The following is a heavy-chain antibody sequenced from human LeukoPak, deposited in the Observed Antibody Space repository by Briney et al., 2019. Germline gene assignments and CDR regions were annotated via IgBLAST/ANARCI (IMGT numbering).Heavy chain of an antibody. CDR1: GFTFSSYS. CDR2: ISYDGSNK. D-gene: IGHD4-11*01. CDR3: ARDLGQYYFDC. J-gene: IGHJ4*02. Sequence: PGRSLRLSCAASGFTFSSYSMHWVRQAPGKGLECVAVISYDGSNKYYADSVKGRFTISRDNSKNTLYLQMNSLRAEDTAVYYCARDLGQYYFDCWGQGTLVTVSS. V-gene: IGHV3-30*04.